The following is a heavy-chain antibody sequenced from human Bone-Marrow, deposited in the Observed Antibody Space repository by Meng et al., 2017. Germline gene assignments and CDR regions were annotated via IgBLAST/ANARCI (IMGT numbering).Heavy chain of an antibody. CDR3: AALFSDNGDYRYFDY. J-gene: IGHJ4*02. V-gene: IGHV3-23*01. D-gene: IGHD4-17*01. CDR2: ISDSGSNT. CDR1: GFTFSTYA. Sequence: GGSLRLSCAASGFTFSTYAMSWVRQAPGKGLEWVYVISDSGSNTYDVASVRGRFTVSRDNSKNTVSLQMNSLRAEDTAVYFCAALFSDNGDYRYFDYWGQGTRVTGAS.